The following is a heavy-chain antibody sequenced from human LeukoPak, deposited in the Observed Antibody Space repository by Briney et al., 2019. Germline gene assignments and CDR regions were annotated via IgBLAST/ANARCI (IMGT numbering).Heavy chain of an antibody. CDR1: GFTFSSYA. CDR3: VRDRGAYYYETGF. Sequence: GRSLRLSCAASGFTFSSYAMHWVRQAPGKGLEWVSVISYDGSNKYYADSVKGRFTISRDNSKNTLHLQMHSLRVEDTAVYYCVRDRGAYYYETGFWGQGILVTVSS. J-gene: IGHJ4*02. D-gene: IGHD3-22*01. V-gene: IGHV3-30*14. CDR2: ISYDGSNK.